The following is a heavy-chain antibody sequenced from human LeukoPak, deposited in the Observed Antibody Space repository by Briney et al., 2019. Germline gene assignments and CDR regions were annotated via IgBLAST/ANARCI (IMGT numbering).Heavy chain of an antibody. CDR2: LSASGGLT. Sequence: GGSLRLSCAASGFTFSSYAMSWVLQAPGKGLEWVSGLSASGGLTYYADSVKGRFTISRDNSKNTLYQQMNSLRADDTAVYYCAKGGSSYSEMDYWGQGTLVTVSS. CDR3: AKGGSSYSEMDY. D-gene: IGHD4-11*01. CDR1: GFTFSSYA. J-gene: IGHJ4*02. V-gene: IGHV3-23*01.